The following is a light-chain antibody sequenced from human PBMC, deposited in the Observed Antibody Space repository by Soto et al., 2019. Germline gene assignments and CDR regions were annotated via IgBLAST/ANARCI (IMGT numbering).Light chain of an antibody. CDR1: QGISSY. V-gene: IGKV1-9*01. CDR3: QQLNSYPSLT. J-gene: IGKJ2*01. Sequence: IQLTQSPSSLSASVGDRVTITCRASQGISSYLAWYQQKPGKAPKLLIYAASTLQSGVPSRFSGSGSGTDFTLTISRLQPEDFATYYCQQLNSYPSLTFGQGTKLEIK. CDR2: AAS.